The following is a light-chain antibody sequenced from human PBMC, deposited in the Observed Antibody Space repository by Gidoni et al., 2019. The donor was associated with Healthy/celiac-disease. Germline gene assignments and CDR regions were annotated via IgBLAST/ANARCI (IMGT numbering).Light chain of an antibody. Sequence: DIQRTTSPSSLSASVGDRVTITCRASQSISSYLNWYQQKPGKAPKLLIYAASSLQSGVPSRFSGSGSGTDFTLTISSLQPEDFATYYCHQSYSTPSYTFGQGTKLEIK. CDR2: AAS. CDR3: HQSYSTPSYT. V-gene: IGKV1-39*01. CDR1: QSISSY. J-gene: IGKJ2*01.